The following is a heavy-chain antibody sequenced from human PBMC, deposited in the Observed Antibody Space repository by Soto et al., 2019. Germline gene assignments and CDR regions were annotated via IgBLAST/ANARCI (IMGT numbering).Heavy chain of an antibody. D-gene: IGHD3-3*01. Sequence: GGSLRLSCAASGLTFSSYAMHWVRQAPGKGLEWVAVISYDGSNKYYADSVKGRFTISRDNSKNTLYLQMNSLRAEDTAVYYCARSLPKRITIFGVVIISVGYFDYWGQGTLVTVSS. CDR1: GLTFSSYA. CDR3: ARSLPKRITIFGVVIISVGYFDY. J-gene: IGHJ4*02. CDR2: ISYDGSNK. V-gene: IGHV3-30-3*01.